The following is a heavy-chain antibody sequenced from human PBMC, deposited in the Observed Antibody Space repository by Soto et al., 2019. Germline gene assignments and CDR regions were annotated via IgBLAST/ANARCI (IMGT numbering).Heavy chain of an antibody. CDR3: AREKWGSGSRWLDP. J-gene: IGHJ5*02. CDR2: INVGNGNT. V-gene: IGHV1-3*01. Sequence: ASVKVSCKASGYTYISYSMHWVRQAPGQRLEWMGWINVGNGNTKYSQNFQGRVTINQDTSASTAYMGLSSLTSEDTAVYYCAREKWGSGSRWLDPWGQGTLVTVSS. CDR1: GYTYISYS. D-gene: IGHD6-19*01.